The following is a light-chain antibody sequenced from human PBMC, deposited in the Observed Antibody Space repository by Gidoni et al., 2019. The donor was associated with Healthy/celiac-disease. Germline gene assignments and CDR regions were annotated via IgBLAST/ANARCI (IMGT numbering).Light chain of an antibody. CDR3: QQDGSSLP. CDR1: QSVSSSY. V-gene: IGKV3-20*01. J-gene: IGKJ3*01. Sequence: EIVLTQSPGTLSLSPGERATLSCRASQSVSSSYLAWYQQKPGQAPRLLIYGASSRATGIPDRFSGSGSGTDFTLTISRLEPEDFAVYYCQQDGSSLPFXPXTKVDIK. CDR2: GAS.